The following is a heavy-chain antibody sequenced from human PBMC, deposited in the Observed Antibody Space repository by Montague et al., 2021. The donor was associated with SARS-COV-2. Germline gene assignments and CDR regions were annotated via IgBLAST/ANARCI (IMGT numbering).Heavy chain of an antibody. V-gene: IGHV4-39*01. J-gene: IGHJ3*01. CDR3: ARHEYYENYDAFDF. CDR1: SGSISSSSYY. D-gene: IGHD3-22*01. Sequence: SETLSLTCTVSSGSISSSSYYWGWIRQPPGKGLEWIGSIYYTGSTYYNPSLQSRVTISVDTSKNQFSLTLSTVTAADTAVYYCARHEYYENYDAFDFWGQGAMVTVSS. CDR2: IYYTGST.